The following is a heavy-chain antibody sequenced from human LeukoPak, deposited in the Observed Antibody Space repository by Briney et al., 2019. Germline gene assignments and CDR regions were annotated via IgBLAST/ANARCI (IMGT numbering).Heavy chain of an antibody. CDR2: IYSGGST. J-gene: IGHJ4*01. D-gene: IGHD6-13*01. V-gene: IGHV3-66*01. CDR3: ATDVRSSPLGF. Sequence: PGGSLRLSCAVSGFTVTNDYMNWVRQAPGKGLEWVSIIYSGGSTYYADSVKGRFTISRDSPNNTLFLQMSNLRADDSGLYYCATDVRSSPLGFWGHGTLVTVSS. CDR1: GFTVTNDY.